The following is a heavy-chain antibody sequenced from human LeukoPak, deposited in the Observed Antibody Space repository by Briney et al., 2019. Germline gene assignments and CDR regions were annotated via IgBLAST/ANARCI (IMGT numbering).Heavy chain of an antibody. CDR3: ARGRGYCSGGSCYTPFDY. CDR1: GFTFSNAY. CDR2: IWYDGSNK. D-gene: IGHD2-15*01. J-gene: IGHJ4*02. V-gene: IGHV3-33*08. Sequence: GGSLRLSCAASGFTFSNAYMNWVRQAPGKGLEWVAVIWYDGSNKYYADSVKGRFTISRDNSKNTLYLQMNSLRAEDTAVYYCARGRGYCSGGSCYTPFDYWGQGTLVTVSS.